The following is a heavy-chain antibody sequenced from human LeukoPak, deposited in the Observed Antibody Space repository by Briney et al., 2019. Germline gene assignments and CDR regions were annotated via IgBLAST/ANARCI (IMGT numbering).Heavy chain of an antibody. CDR2: ISNSDGNT. Sequence: PGGSLRLSCAASGFTFSSYAMSWVRQAPGKGLEWVSTISNSDGNTYYADSVKGRFTISRDNSKNTLYLQMNSLTAEDTAVYYCVRGKNSFDYWGQGTLLTVSS. CDR1: GFTFSSYA. CDR3: VRGKNSFDY. V-gene: IGHV3-23*01. J-gene: IGHJ4*02. D-gene: IGHD3-16*01.